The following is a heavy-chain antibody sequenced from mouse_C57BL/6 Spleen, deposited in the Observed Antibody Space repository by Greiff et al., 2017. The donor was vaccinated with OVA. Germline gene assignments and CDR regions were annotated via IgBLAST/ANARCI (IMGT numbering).Heavy chain of an antibody. J-gene: IGHJ3*01. CDR3: ARSGRDDYDWFAY. CDR2: IDPSDSYT. CDR1: GYTFTSYW. Sequence: VQLQQPGAELVKPGASVKLSCKASGYTFTSYWMQWVKQRPGQGLEWIGEIDPSDSYTNYNQKFKGKATLTVDTSSSTAYMQLSSLTSEDSAVYYCARSGRDDYDWFAYWGQGTLVTVSA. D-gene: IGHD2-4*01. V-gene: IGHV1-50*01.